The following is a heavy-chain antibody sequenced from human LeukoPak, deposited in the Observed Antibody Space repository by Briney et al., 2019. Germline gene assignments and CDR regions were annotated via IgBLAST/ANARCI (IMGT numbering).Heavy chain of an antibody. D-gene: IGHD6-13*01. CDR1: GYTLTELS. J-gene: IGHJ4*02. Sequence: ASVKVSCKVSGYTLTELSMHWVRQAPGKGLEWMGGFDPEDGETIYAQKFQGRVTMTEDTSTDTAYMELGSLRSEDTAVYYCATAYSSSRWDRSQPFDYWGQGTLVTVSS. CDR3: ATAYSSSRWDRSQPFDY. V-gene: IGHV1-24*01. CDR2: FDPEDGET.